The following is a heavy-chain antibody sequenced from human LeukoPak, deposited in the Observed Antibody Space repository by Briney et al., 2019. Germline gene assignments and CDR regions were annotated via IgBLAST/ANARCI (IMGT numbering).Heavy chain of an antibody. D-gene: IGHD3-22*01. CDR2: ISGSGGST. CDR3: AKDELLYYYDSSGQGGFDY. V-gene: IGHV3-23*01. Sequence: GGTLRLSCAASGFTFSSYGMSWVRQAPGKGLEWVSAISGSGGSTYYADSVKGRFTISRDNSKNTLYLQMNSLRAEDTAVYYCAKDELLYYYDSSGQGGFDYWGQGTLVTVSS. J-gene: IGHJ4*02. CDR1: GFTFSSYG.